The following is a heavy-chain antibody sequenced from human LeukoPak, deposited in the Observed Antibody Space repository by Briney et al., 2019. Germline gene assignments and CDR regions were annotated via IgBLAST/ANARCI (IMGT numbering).Heavy chain of an antibody. D-gene: IGHD5-18*01. V-gene: IGHV4-39*01. CDR3: AGGTAMVTGFDY. CDR1: GGSISSSSYY. Sequence: NASETLSLTCTVSGGSISSSSYYWGWIRQPPGKGLEWIGSIYYSGSTYYNPSLKSRVTISVDTSKNQFSLKLSFVTAADTAVYYCAGGTAMVTGFDYWGQGTLVTVSS. CDR2: IYYSGST. J-gene: IGHJ4*02.